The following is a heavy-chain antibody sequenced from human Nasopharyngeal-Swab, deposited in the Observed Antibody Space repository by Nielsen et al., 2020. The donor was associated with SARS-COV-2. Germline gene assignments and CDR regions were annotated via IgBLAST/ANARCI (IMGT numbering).Heavy chain of an antibody. D-gene: IGHD1-26*01. Sequence: GGSLRLSCAASGFTFSSYGMHWVRQAPGKGPEWVAFIRYDGSNKYYADSVKGRFTISRDNSKNTLYLQMNSLRAEDTAVYYCAKDSRSGSGSYSAWGQGTLVTVSS. CDR3: AKDSRSGSGSYSA. CDR2: IRYDGSNK. J-gene: IGHJ5*02. CDR1: GFTFSSYG. V-gene: IGHV3-30*02.